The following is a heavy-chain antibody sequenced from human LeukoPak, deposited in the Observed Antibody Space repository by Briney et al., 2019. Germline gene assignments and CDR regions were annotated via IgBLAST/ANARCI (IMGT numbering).Heavy chain of an antibody. J-gene: IGHJ4*02. Sequence: GGSLRLSCAASGFSFSNFGMHWVRQAPGKGLEWVAVIWYDGSNKYYADSVKGRFTISRDNSKNTLYLQMNSLRAEDTAVYYCARDRYNWNGDFDYWGQGTLVTVSS. CDR1: GFSFSNFG. D-gene: IGHD1-20*01. V-gene: IGHV3-33*01. CDR3: ARDRYNWNGDFDY. CDR2: IWYDGSNK.